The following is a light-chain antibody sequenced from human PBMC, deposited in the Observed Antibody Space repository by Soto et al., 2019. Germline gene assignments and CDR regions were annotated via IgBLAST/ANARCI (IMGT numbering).Light chain of an antibody. CDR3: QVWDSRTVV. V-gene: IGLV3-9*01. CDR2: WDS. CDR1: NIGSKN. J-gene: IGLJ2*01. Sequence: SYELTQPLSVSVALRQTARITCGGNNIGSKNVHWYQQKSGQAPVLVIYWDSNRPSGIPERFSGSNSGNTATLTISRAQAGDEADYYCQVWDSRTVVFGGGTQLTVL.